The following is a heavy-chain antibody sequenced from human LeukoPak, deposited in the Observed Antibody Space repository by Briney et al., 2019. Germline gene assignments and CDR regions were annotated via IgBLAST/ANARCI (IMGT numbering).Heavy chain of an antibody. CDR2: ISAYNGNT. D-gene: IGHD4-23*01. Sequence: ASVKVSCKASGYTVTSYGISWVRQAPGQGLEWMGWISAYNGNTNYAQKLQGRVTMTTDTSTSTAYMELRSLRSDDTAVYYCARGLGVVTPLRGYYYYGMDVWGQGTTVTVSS. CDR3: ARGLGVVTPLRGYYYYGMDV. J-gene: IGHJ6*02. CDR1: GYTVTSYG. V-gene: IGHV1-18*04.